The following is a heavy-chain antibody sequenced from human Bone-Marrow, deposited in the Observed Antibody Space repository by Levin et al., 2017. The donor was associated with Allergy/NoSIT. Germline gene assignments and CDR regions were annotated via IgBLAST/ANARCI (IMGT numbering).Heavy chain of an antibody. D-gene: IGHD5-24*01. J-gene: IGHJ6*02. CDR3: ATLPDGEEMATTTYYYYGMDG. V-gene: IGHV3-23*01. CDR2: ISGSGGST. Sequence: GESLKISCAASGFTFSSYAMSWVRQAPGKGLEWVSAISGSGGSTYYADSVKGRFTISRDNSKNTLYLQMNSLRAEDTAVYYCATLPDGEEMATTTYYYYGMDGWGQGTTVTVSS. CDR1: GFTFSSYA.